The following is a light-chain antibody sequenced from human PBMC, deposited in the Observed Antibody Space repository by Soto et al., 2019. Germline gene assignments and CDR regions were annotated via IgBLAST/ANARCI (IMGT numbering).Light chain of an antibody. V-gene: IGKV3-11*01. Sequence: EIVLTQSPATLSLSPGERATLSCRVSQSVRNYLAWSQQKPGQAPRLLIYDASNRATGIPARFSGSGSGTDFTLTISSLEPEDFAVYYCHQRGTWPWTFGQGTKVEIK. J-gene: IGKJ1*01. CDR2: DAS. CDR1: QSVRNY. CDR3: HQRGTWPWT.